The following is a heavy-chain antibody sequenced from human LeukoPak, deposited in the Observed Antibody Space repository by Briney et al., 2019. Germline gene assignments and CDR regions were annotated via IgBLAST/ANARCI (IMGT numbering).Heavy chain of an antibody. Sequence: SVNVSCKASVGSFSSYAISWVRQSLGQGLEWMGGIIPIFGTANYAQKFQGRVTITADKSTSTAYMELSSLRSEDTAAYYCASSSSGQHDPWGQGTLVTVSS. CDR2: IIPIFGTA. CDR3: ASSSSGQHDP. D-gene: IGHD6-13*01. V-gene: IGHV1-69*06. CDR1: VGSFSSYA. J-gene: IGHJ5*02.